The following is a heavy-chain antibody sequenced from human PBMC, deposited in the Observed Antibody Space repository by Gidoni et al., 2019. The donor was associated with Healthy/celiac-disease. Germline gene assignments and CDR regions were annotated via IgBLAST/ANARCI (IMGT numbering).Heavy chain of an antibody. D-gene: IGHD2-15*01. CDR2: ISWNSGSI. Sequence: EVQLVESGGGLVQPGRSLRLSCAASGFTFDDYAMHWVRQAPGKGLEWVSGISWNSGSIGYADSVKGRFTISRDNAKNSLYLQMNSLRAEDTALYYCAKDSEGILILDAFDIWGQGTMVTVSS. CDR3: AKDSEGILILDAFDI. CDR1: GFTFDDYA. V-gene: IGHV3-9*01. J-gene: IGHJ3*02.